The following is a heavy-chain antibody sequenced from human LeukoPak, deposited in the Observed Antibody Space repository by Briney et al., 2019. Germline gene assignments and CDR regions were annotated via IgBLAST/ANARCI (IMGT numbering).Heavy chain of an antibody. CDR1: GGSINNYW. Sequence: PSETLSLTCSVSGGSINNYWWSWIRQPPGKGLEWSRYIYRGETTNYNPSLKSRVTISVDTAKNQFSLKLSSVTAADTAVYYCARQIAAAGTGWFDPWGQGTLLTVSS. CDR3: ARQIAAAGTGWFDP. V-gene: IGHV4-4*09. CDR2: IYRGETT. D-gene: IGHD6-13*01. J-gene: IGHJ5*02.